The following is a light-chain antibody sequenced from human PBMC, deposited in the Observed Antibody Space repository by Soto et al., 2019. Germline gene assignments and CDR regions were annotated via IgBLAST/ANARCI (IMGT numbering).Light chain of an antibody. CDR3: QKYHSAPPT. CDR2: AAS. Sequence: DFQLTQSPSSLSASVGDRVTMTCRASQGISNFVAWYHQKPGKVPRLVIYAASTLQSGVPSRFSGSGSGTDFTLSISNLQPEDVGTFYCQKYHSAPPTFVHGTRVEI. V-gene: IGKV1-27*01. CDR1: QGISNF. J-gene: IGKJ1*01.